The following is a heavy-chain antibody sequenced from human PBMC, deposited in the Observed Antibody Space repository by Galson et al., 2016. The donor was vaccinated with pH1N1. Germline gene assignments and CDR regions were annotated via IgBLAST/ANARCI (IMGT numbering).Heavy chain of an antibody. CDR3: ATPVRGYYVSPADY. V-gene: IGHV1-24*01. D-gene: IGHD3-3*01. CDR1: GHPLSDLS. J-gene: IGHJ4*02. Sequence: SVKVSCKVSGHPLSDLSMHWVRQAPGKGLEWMGGFDLEDGETVYAQKFRDRVTMTEDTSTDTAYMELNGLTSDDTAVYYCATPVRGYYVSPADYWGQGTLVIVSS. CDR2: FDLEDGET.